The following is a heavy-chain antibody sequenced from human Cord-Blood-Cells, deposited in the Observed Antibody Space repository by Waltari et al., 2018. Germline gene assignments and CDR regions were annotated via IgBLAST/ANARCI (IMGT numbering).Heavy chain of an antibody. CDR1: GFTFSSYS. Sequence: EVQLVESGGGLVKPGGSLRLSCAASGFTFSSYSSTWVRQAPGKGLEWVSSISSSSSYIYYADSVKGRFTISRDNAKNSLYLQMNSLRAEDTAVYYCARDLELGNWFDPWGQGTLVTVSS. CDR2: ISSSSSYI. D-gene: IGHD7-27*01. V-gene: IGHV3-21*01. CDR3: ARDLELGNWFDP. J-gene: IGHJ5*02.